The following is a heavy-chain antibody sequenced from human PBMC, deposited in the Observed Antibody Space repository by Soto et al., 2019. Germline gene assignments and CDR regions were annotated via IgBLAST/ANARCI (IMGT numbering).Heavy chain of an antibody. CDR1: GGSVSSGSYY. V-gene: IGHV4-61*01. D-gene: IGHD7-27*01. J-gene: IGHJ4*02. Sequence: SETLSLTCTVSGGSVSSGSYYWSWIRQPPGKGLEWIGYIYYSGSTNYNPSLKSRVTISVDTSRNQFSLKLSSVTAADTAVYYCASGLGTFDYWRQGTLVPVSS. CDR2: IYYSGST. CDR3: ASGLGTFDY.